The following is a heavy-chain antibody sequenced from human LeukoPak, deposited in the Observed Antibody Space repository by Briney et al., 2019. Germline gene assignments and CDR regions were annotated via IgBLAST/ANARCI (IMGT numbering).Heavy chain of an antibody. CDR2: IKSKTDGGTT. CDR3: TTDVDYYDSSGYLDY. CDR1: GFTFSNAW. Sequence: GGSLRLSRAASGFTFSNAWMNWVRQAPGKGLEWVGRIKSKTDGGTTDYAAPVKGRFTILRDDSKNTLYLQMNSLETEDTAVYYCTTDVDYYDSSGYLDYWGQGTLVTVSS. J-gene: IGHJ4*02. D-gene: IGHD3-22*01. V-gene: IGHV3-15*07.